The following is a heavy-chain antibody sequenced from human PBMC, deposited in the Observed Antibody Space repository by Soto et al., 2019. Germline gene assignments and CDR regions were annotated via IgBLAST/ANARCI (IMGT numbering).Heavy chain of an antibody. CDR3: AAVGPGDFWSGYYAADAFDI. Sequence: ASVKVSCKASGFTFTSSAVQWVRQARGQRLEWIGWIVVGSGNTNYAQKFQERVTITRDMSTSTAYMELSSLRSEDTAVYYCAAVGPGDFWSGYYAADAFDIWGQGTMVTVS. V-gene: IGHV1-58*01. D-gene: IGHD3-3*01. J-gene: IGHJ3*02. CDR2: IVVGSGNT. CDR1: GFTFTSSA.